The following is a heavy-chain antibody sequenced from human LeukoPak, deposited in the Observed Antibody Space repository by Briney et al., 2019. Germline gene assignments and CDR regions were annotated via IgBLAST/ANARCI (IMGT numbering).Heavy chain of an antibody. CDR2: ISWNSGMI. V-gene: IGHV3-9*01. D-gene: IGHD3-22*01. CDR3: ARVGGYSQFDY. J-gene: IGHJ4*02. Sequence: GGSLRLSCAASGFTFDDYAMHWVRQAPGKGLEWVSGISWNSGMIGYADSVKGRFTISRDNAKNSLYLQMNSLRAEDTALYYCARVGGYSQFDYWGQGTLVTVSS. CDR1: GFTFDDYA.